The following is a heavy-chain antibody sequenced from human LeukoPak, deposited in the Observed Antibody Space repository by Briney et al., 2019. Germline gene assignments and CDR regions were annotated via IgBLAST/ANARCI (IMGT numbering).Heavy chain of an antibody. V-gene: IGHV4-59*01. Sequence: SETLSLTCTVSGGSISSYYWSWIRQPPGQGLEWIGYIYHSGSTNYNPSLKSRVTISVDTSKNQFSLKLSSVTAADTAEYYCAREPYGSGTFDYWGQGTLVTVSA. CDR1: GGSISSYY. D-gene: IGHD3-10*01. CDR2: IYHSGST. CDR3: AREPYGSGTFDY. J-gene: IGHJ4*02.